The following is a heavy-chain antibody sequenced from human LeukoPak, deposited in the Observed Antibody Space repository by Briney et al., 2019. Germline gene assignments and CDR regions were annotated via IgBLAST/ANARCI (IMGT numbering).Heavy chain of an antibody. J-gene: IGHJ4*02. D-gene: IGHD6-6*01. CDR1: GFTFSSFG. Sequence: GGSLRLSCAASGFTFSSFGMHWVRQAPGKGLEWVSAISGSGDSTYYADSVKGRFTISRDNSKNTLYLQMNNLRAEDTAVYYCAKLVYSTSSGQAPLDYWGQGSLVTVSS. CDR2: ISGSGDST. V-gene: IGHV3-23*01. CDR3: AKLVYSTSSGQAPLDY.